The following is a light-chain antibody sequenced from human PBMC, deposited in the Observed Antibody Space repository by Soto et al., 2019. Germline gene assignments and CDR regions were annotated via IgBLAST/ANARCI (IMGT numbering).Light chain of an antibody. J-gene: IGLJ3*02. CDR3: AAWDDSLNGVV. Sequence: QSVLTQPPSASGTPGQRVNISCSGSSSNIGSDTVNWYQQLPGTAPKLLIYSTNQRPSGVPDRFSASKSGTSASLAISGLQSEDEADYYCAAWDDSLNGVVFGGGTKLTVL. V-gene: IGLV1-44*01. CDR1: SSNIGSDT. CDR2: STN.